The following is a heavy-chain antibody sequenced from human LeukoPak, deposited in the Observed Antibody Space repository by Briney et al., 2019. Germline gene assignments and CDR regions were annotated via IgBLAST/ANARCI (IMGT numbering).Heavy chain of an antibody. Sequence: PGGSLRLSCAASGFTFSSYVMHWVRQAPGKGLEWVTLISYDESNKYYADSVKGRFTISRDNSKNTLYLQMNSLRAEDTAVYYCAKRLNTVTTRGEEDDYWGQGTLVTVSS. CDR3: AKRLNTVTTRGEEDDY. CDR1: GFTFSSYV. D-gene: IGHD4-17*01. J-gene: IGHJ4*02. CDR2: ISYDESNK. V-gene: IGHV3-30*04.